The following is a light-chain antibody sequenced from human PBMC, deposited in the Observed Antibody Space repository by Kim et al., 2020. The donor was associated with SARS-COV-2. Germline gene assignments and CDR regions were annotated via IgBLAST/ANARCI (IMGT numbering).Light chain of an antibody. Sequence: SPGERATLPCRAGQSVSSNLAWYQQKPGQAPRLLIYGASTRATGIPARFSGSGSGTEFTLTISSLQSEDFAVYYCQQYNNWPPWTFGQGTKVDIK. V-gene: IGKV3-15*01. CDR1: QSVSSN. CDR3: QQYNNWPPWT. CDR2: GAS. J-gene: IGKJ1*01.